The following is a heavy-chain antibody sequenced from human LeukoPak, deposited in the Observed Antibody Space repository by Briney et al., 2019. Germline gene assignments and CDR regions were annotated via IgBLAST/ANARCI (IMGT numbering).Heavy chain of an antibody. CDR3: ARIGDYRSSDAFDV. V-gene: IGHV1-18*01. CDR2: ISAYNGNT. D-gene: IGHD6-13*01. CDR1: GYPLTSYG. J-gene: IGHJ3*01. Sequence: ASVQVSCQASGYPLTSYGISWVRPAPGQGLEWMGWISAYNGNTNYAQKLQGRVTMTTDTSTSTAYMELRSLRSDDTAVYYCARIGDYRSSDAFDVWGQGTLVTVSS.